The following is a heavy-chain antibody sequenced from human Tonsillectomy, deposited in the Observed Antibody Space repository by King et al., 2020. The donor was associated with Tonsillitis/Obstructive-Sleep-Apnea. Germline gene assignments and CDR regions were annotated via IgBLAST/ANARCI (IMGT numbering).Heavy chain of an antibody. D-gene: IGHD3-10*01. CDR2: IYYSGST. J-gene: IGHJ3*02. V-gene: IGHV4-59*08. CDR3: ARHGPMADAFDI. Sequence: VQLQESGPGLVKPSETLSLTCTVSGGSISSYYWSWIRQPPGKGLEWIGYIYYSGSTNYNPSLKSRVTISVDTSKNQFSLKLSSETAADTAVYYCARHGPMADAFDIWGQGTMVTVSS. CDR1: GGSISSYY.